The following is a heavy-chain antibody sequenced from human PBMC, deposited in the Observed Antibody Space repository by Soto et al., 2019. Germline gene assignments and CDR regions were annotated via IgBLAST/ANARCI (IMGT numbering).Heavy chain of an antibody. CDR2: IYYSGRT. J-gene: IGHJ1*01. CDR3: ATPNWTLDP. Sequence: PSETLSLTCIVSGESIRSTTYYWGWIRQPPGKGLEWIGNIYYSGRTNYNPSLKGRVNISLDMSKNQFSLELSSVTAADTAVYYCATPNWTLDPWDQGTLVTVSS. CDR1: GESIRSTTYY. D-gene: IGHD1-20*01. V-gene: IGHV4-39*01.